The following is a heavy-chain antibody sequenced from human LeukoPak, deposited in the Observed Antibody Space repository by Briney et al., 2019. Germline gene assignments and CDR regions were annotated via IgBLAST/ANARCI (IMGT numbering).Heavy chain of an antibody. CDR1: GGSISSSNHY. J-gene: IGHJ4*02. Sequence: SETLSLTCTVSGGSISSSNHYWGWIRQPPGKGLEWVGSFYYTGSTYYNPSLKSRVTMSLDTSKNQFSLKLSSVTAADTAVYYCARTTLRVPLVGWGQGTLITVSS. D-gene: IGHD2-15*01. CDR2: FYYTGST. CDR3: ARTTLRVPLVG. V-gene: IGHV4-39*07.